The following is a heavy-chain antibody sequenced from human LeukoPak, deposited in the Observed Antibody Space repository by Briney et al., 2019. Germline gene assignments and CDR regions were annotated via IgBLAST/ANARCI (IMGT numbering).Heavy chain of an antibody. Sequence: SETLSLTCAVYGGSFSNYYWTWIRQPPGKGLEWIGEINHSGSTNYNPSLKSRVTISVDTSKNQFSLKLSSVTAADTAVYYCARPSYDFWSGYIFDYWGQGTLVTVSS. CDR2: INHSGST. J-gene: IGHJ4*02. CDR1: GGSFSNYY. V-gene: IGHV4-34*01. CDR3: ARPSYDFWSGYIFDY. D-gene: IGHD3-3*01.